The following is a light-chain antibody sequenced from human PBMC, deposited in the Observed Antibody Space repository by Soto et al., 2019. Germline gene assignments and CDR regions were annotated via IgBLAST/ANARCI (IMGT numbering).Light chain of an antibody. Sequence: QSALTQPPSASGTPGQSVTIPCTGTSSDVGDYNYVSWYQQHPGKAHKLMIYEVSRRPSGVPDRFSGSKSGNTASLTVSGLQAEDEADYYCSSNAGSNNLVFGGGTKLTVL. CDR3: SSNAGSNNLV. CDR1: SSDVGDYNY. CDR2: EVS. V-gene: IGLV2-8*01. J-gene: IGLJ2*01.